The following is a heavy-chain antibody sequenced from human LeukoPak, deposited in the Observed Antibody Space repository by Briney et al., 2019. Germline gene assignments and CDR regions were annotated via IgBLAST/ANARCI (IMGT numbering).Heavy chain of an antibody. V-gene: IGHV3-15*01. D-gene: IGHD2-2*01. CDR1: GFTFSNAW. Sequence: PGGSLRLSCAAPGFTFSNAWMSWVRQAPGKGLEWVGRIKSKTDGGTTDYAAPVKGRFTISRDDSKNTLYLQMNSLKTEDTAVYYCTIPPGYCSSTSCQRNDYWGQGTLVTVSS. CDR2: IKSKTDGGTT. J-gene: IGHJ4*02. CDR3: TIPPGYCSSTSCQRNDY.